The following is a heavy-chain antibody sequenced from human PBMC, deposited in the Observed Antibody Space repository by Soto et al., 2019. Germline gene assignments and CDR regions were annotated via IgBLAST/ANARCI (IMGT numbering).Heavy chain of an antibody. D-gene: IGHD2-8*02. Sequence: QVQLQESGPGLVQPSETLSLTCTVSGGSVSSGNFYWSWIRQPPGKGLEWIGHIHYNGNTYYNPSLRSRVNMSVDTSKNQFSLKLTSVTAADTAVYYCAGQLTGLGYWGQGTLVTVFS. V-gene: IGHV4-61*01. CDR3: AGQLTGLGY. CDR2: IHYNGNT. CDR1: GGSVSSGNFY. J-gene: IGHJ4*02.